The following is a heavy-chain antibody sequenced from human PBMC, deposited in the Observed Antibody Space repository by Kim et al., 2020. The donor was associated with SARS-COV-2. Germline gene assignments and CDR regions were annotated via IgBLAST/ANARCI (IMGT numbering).Heavy chain of an antibody. CDR2: INTNTGNP. D-gene: IGHD3-3*01. V-gene: IGHV7-4-1*02. CDR3: ARDFQYYDFWSGYSDRFDY. J-gene: IGHJ4*02. Sequence: ASVKVSCKASGYTFTSYAMNWVRQAPGQGLEWMGWINTNTGNPTYAQGFTGRFVFSLDTSVSTAYLQISSLKAEDTAVYYCARDFQYYDFWSGYSDRFDYWGQGTLVTVSS. CDR1: GYTFTSYA.